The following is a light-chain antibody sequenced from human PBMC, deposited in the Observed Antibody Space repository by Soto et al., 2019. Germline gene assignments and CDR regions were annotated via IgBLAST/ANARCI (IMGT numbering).Light chain of an antibody. Sequence: EIVLTQSPGTLSLSPGERATLSCRASQSVSNTYLAWYQQKPGQAPRLLIYEASSRATGIPDRFSGSGSGTDFTLTISRLEPEDFAVYYCQQYGRSPGLFTFGPGTKVDIK. CDR3: QQYGRSPGLFT. V-gene: IGKV3-20*01. J-gene: IGKJ3*01. CDR1: QSVSNTY. CDR2: EAS.